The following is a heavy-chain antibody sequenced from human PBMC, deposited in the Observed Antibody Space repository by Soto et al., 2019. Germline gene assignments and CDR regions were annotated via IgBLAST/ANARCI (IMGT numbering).Heavy chain of an antibody. CDR3: ARIIYHYDSAGSYLYYFDY. V-gene: IGHV4-59*02. CDR2: IYYTGST. Sequence: SETLSLTCTVSGGSVNTYYWSWIRQPPGKGLEWIGYIYYTGSTNYNPSLKSRVTMSVDTSKKQFSLRLSSVTAADTAVYYCARIIYHYDSAGSYLYYFDYWGQGTLVTVSS. D-gene: IGHD3-22*01. J-gene: IGHJ4*02. CDR1: GGSVNTYY.